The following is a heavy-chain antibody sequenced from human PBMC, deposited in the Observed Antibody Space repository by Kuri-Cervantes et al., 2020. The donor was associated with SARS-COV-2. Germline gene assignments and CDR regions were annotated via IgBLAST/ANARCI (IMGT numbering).Heavy chain of an antibody. J-gene: IGHJ5*02. CDR2: SNAGNGNT. Sequence: ASVNVSCKASGYTFTSYAMHWVRQAPGQRLEWMGWSNAGNGNTKYSQEFQGRVTITRDTSARTAYMELSSLRSEDTAVYYCARDRRSSDCSSTSCYLNWFDPWGQGTLVTVAS. CDR3: ARDRRSSDCSSTSCYLNWFDP. V-gene: IGHV1-3*02. D-gene: IGHD2-2*01. CDR1: GYTFTSYA.